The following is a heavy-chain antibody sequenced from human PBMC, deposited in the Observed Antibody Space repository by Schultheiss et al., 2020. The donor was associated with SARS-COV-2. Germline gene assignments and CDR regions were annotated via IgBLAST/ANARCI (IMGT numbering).Heavy chain of an antibody. CDR3: ARGMITFGGVIVDY. Sequence: GSLRLSCAVSGGSISSSNWWSWVRQPPGKGLEWIGEIYHSGSTNYNPSLKSRVTISVDKSKNQFSLKLSSVTAADTAVYYCARGMITFGGVIVDYWGQGTLVTVSS. CDR1: GGSISSSNW. D-gene: IGHD3-16*02. CDR2: IYHSGST. V-gene: IGHV4-4*02. J-gene: IGHJ4*02.